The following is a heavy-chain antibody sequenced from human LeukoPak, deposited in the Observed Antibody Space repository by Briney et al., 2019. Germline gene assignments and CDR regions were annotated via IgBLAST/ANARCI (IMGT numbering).Heavy chain of an antibody. CDR1: GFTVSSNY. CDR2: IYSGGST. D-gene: IGHD1-26*01. Sequence: GGSLRLSCAASGFTVSSNYMSWVRQAPGKGLEWVSRIYSGGSTDYADSVKGRVTISRDNSKNTLYLQMDSLRAEDTAVYYCASMHPYYSGSNPFDYWGQGTLVTVSS. J-gene: IGHJ4*02. CDR3: ASMHPYYSGSNPFDY. V-gene: IGHV3-53*01.